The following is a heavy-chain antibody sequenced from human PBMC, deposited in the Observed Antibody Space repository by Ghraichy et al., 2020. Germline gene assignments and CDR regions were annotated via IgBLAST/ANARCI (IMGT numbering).Heavy chain of an antibody. CDR2: IYYSGST. V-gene: IGHV4-59*01. CDR3: ARVFRHYDFWSGNPGEGDYYYYYGMDV. J-gene: IGHJ6*02. D-gene: IGHD3-3*01. Sequence: ETLSLTCTVSGGSISSYYWSWIRQPPGKGLEWIGYIYYSGSTHYNPSLKSRVTISVDTSKNQFSLKLSSVTAADTAVYYCARVFRHYDFWSGNPGEGDYYYYYGMDVWGQGTTVTVSS. CDR1: GGSISSYY.